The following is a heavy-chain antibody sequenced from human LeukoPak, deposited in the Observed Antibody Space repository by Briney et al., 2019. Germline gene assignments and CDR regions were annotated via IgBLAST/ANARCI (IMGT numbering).Heavy chain of an antibody. V-gene: IGHV1-69*13. J-gene: IGHJ5*02. CDR1: GGTFSSYA. CDR3: ARDASSGYTP. CDR2: IFPIFGTA. Sequence: ASVKVSCKASGGTFSSYAISWVRHAPGQGREWMGGIFPIFGTANYAQKFQGRVTISADESTSTAYMELSSLRSEDTAVYYCARDASSGYTPWGQGTLVTVSS. D-gene: IGHD3-22*01.